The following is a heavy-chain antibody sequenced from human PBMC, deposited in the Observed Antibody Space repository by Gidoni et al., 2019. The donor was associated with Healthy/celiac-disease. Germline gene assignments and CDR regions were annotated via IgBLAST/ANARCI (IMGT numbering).Heavy chain of an antibody. J-gene: IGHJ4*02. V-gene: IGHV3-23*01. Sequence: EVQLLESGGGLVQPGGSLRLTCAASGFPFSSYAMSWVRQAPGKGLEWVSAISGSGGSTYYADSVKGRFTISRDNSKNTLYLQMNSLRAEDTAVYYCAKDRSITMVRTRLDYWGQGTLVTVSS. CDR2: ISGSGGST. CDR3: AKDRSITMVRTRLDY. D-gene: IGHD3-10*01. CDR1: GFPFSSYA.